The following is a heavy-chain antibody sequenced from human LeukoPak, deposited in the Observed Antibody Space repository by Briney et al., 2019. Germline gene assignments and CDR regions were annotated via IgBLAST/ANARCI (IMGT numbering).Heavy chain of an antibody. V-gene: IGHV1-69*13. Sequence: ASVKVSCKASGGTFSSYAISWVRQAPGQGLEWMGGIIPIFGTANYAQKFQGRVTITADESTSTAYMELSSLRSEDTAVYYRARVTKSYGSYYFGYWGQGTLVTVSS. J-gene: IGHJ4*02. CDR3: ARVTKSYGSYYFGY. CDR1: GGTFSSYA. CDR2: IIPIFGTA. D-gene: IGHD3-16*01.